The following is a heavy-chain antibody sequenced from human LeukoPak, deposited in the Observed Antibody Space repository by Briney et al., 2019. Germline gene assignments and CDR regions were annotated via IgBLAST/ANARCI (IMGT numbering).Heavy chain of an antibody. CDR2: FKHSGST. J-gene: IGHJ6*03. V-gene: IGHV4-34*01. CDR1: GGSFSGYY. D-gene: IGHD6-19*01. CDR3: ARLRQWLVPPYYYYYMDV. Sequence: PSETLSLTCAVYGGSFSGYYWSWIRQPPGKGLEWIGEFKHSGSTNDNPSLKSRVTISVDTSKNQFSLELSSVTAADTAVYYCARLRQWLVPPYYYYYMDVWGKGTTVTISS.